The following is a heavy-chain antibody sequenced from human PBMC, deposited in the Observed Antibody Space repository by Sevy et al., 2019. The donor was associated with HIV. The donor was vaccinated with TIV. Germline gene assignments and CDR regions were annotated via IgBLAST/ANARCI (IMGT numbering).Heavy chain of an antibody. J-gene: IGHJ4*02. CDR1: GGSISSGDYY. CDR3: AREAGYSGYERDY. V-gene: IGHV4-30-4*01. D-gene: IGHD5-12*01. Sequence: SETLSLTCTVSGGSISSGDYYWSWIRQPPGKGLEWIGYIYYSGSTYYNPSLKSRVTISVDTSKNQFSLKLSSVTAADTAAYYCAREAGYSGYERDYWGQGTLVTVSS. CDR2: IYYSGST.